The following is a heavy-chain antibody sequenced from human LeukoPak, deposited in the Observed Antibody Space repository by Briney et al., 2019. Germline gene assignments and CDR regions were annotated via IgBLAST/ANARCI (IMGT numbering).Heavy chain of an antibody. CDR2: INHSGST. D-gene: IGHD5-12*01. J-gene: IGHJ4*02. CDR3: AREARYSGYDSPYYFDY. Sequence: PSETLSLTCAVYGGSFSGYYWSWIRQPPGKGLEWIGEINHSGSTNYNPSLKSRVTISVDTSKNQFSLKLSSVTAAGTAVYYCAREARYSGYDSPYYFDYWGQGTLVIVSS. V-gene: IGHV4-34*01. CDR1: GGSFSGYY.